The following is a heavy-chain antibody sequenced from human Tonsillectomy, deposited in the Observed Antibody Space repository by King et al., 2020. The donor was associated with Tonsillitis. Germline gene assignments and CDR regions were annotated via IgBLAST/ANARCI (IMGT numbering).Heavy chain of an antibody. D-gene: IGHD3-22*01. J-gene: IGHJ2*01. V-gene: IGHV2-5*02. CDR1: GFSLSTSGVG. CDR2: IYWDDDK. Sequence: ITLKESGPTLVKPTQTLTLTCTFSGFSLSTSGVGVGWIRQPPGKALEWLALIYWDDDKRYSPSLKSRLTITKDTSKNQVVLTMTNMDPVDTATYYCAHSLNYNYDTSGPGSWYFDLWGRGTLVTVSS. CDR3: AHSLNYNYDTSGPGSWYFDL.